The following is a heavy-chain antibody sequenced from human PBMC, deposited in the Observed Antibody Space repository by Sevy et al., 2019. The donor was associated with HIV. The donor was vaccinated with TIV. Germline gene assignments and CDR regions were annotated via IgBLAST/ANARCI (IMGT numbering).Heavy chain of an antibody. CDR3: AGENAWGRGYS. D-gene: IGHD1-26*01. CDR2: IYYNGNT. Sequence: SETLSLTCTVSGGSITSLYWGWIRQPPGKGLEWIANIYYNGNTNYNPSLTSRVTISLDTSKNQFSLRLSSVTAADTAMYYCAGENAWGRGYSWGQGTLVTVSS. J-gene: IGHJ4*02. V-gene: IGHV4-59*08. CDR1: GGSITSLY.